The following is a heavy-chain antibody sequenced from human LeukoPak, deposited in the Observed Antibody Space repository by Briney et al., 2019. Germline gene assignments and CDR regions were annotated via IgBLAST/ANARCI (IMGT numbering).Heavy chain of an antibody. D-gene: IGHD1-26*01. CDR3: ARHRGDSEGARPVAFDI. Sequence: SETLSLTCTVSGGSISSSSYYWGWIRQPPGKGLEWIGSIYYSGSTYYNPSLKSRVTISVDTSKNQFSLKLSSVTAADTAVYYCARHRGDSEGARPVAFDIWGQGTMVTVSS. CDR1: GGSISSSSYY. V-gene: IGHV4-39*01. CDR2: IYYSGST. J-gene: IGHJ3*02.